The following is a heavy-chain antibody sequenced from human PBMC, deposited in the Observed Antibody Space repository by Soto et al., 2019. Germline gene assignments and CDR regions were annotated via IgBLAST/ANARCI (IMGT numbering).Heavy chain of an antibody. J-gene: IGHJ4*02. CDR2: IYHSGGT. D-gene: IGHD5-12*01. V-gene: IGHV4-30-2*01. CDR3: AAGGGLPRYS. CDR1: GGSISSGGYS. Sequence: QLQLQESGSGLVKPSHTLSLTCAVSGGSISSGGYSWSWIRQPPGKGLEWIGYIYHSGGTYYNPPLKRRATIAVDRAKHQLSLQLTSVTAAHTAVYYCAAGGGLPRYSWGQGTPVTV.